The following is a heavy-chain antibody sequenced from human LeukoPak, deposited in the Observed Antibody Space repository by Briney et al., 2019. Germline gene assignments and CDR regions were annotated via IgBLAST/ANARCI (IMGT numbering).Heavy chain of an antibody. V-gene: IGHV3-30-3*01. CDR1: GFTFSSYA. D-gene: IGHD1-26*01. CDR2: ISYDGSNK. Sequence: PGGSLRLSCAASGFTFSSYAMHWVRQAPGKGLEWVAVISYDGSNKYYADSVKGRFTVSRDNSKNTLYLQMNSLRAGDTAVYYCAREGVGAFFDYWGQGTLVTVSS. J-gene: IGHJ4*02. CDR3: AREGVGAFFDY.